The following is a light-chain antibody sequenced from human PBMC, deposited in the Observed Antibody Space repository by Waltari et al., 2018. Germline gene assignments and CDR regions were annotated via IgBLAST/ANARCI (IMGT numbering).Light chain of an antibody. V-gene: IGKV3D-20*01. J-gene: IGKJ1*01. CDR2: DAS. CDR3: QMYVRLPVT. Sequence: SCGASQSVGRALAWYQQKPGQAPRLLIYDASSRATGTSDKFSGSGSGTDFSLTISRVEPEDFAVYFCQMYVRLPVTFGQGTKVEVK. CDR1: QSVGRA.